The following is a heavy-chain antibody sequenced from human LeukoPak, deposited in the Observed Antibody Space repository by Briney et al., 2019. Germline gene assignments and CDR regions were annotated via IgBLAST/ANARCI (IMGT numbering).Heavy chain of an antibody. Sequence: SETLSLTCTVSGGSISSYYWSWIRQPPGKGLEWIGYIYYSGSTNYNPSLKSRVTISVDTSKNQFSLKLSSVTAADTAVYYCGGYDFWSGYMSPWGQGTLVTVSS. D-gene: IGHD3-3*01. CDR2: IYYSGST. J-gene: IGHJ5*02. V-gene: IGHV4-59*01. CDR3: GGYDFWSGYMSP. CDR1: GGSISSYY.